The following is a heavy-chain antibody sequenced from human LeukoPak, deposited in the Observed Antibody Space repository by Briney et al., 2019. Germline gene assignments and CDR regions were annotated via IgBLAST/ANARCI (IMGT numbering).Heavy chain of an antibody. CDR3: ARGGNCSGGSCYSFPGASFDH. Sequence: SETLSLTCTVSGGSISSYYWSWIRQPPGKELEWIGFIYYSGSTNYHPSLKSRVTISVDTSNNRFSLKLTSVTAADTAIYYCARGGNCSGGSCYSFPGASFDHWGPGTLVTVSS. D-gene: IGHD2-15*01. CDR1: GGSISSYY. CDR2: IYYSGST. V-gene: IGHV4-59*01. J-gene: IGHJ4*02.